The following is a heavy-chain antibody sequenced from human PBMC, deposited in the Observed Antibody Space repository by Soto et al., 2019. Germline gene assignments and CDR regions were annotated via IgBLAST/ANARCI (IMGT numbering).Heavy chain of an antibody. J-gene: IGHJ4*02. CDR3: ARGVWIQLWLGPFDY. D-gene: IGHD5-18*01. CDR2: ISYDGSKK. V-gene: IGHV3-30-3*01. Sequence: QVQLVESGGGVVQPGRSLRLSCAASGFTFSSYAMHWVRQAPGKGLEWVAVISYDGSKKYYADSVKGRFTISRDNSKNTLYLQMNSLRAEDTAVYYCARGVWIQLWLGPFDYWGQGTLVTVSS. CDR1: GFTFSSYA.